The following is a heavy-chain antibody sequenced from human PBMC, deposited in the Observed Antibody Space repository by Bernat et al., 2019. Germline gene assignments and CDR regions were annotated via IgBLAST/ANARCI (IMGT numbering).Heavy chain of an antibody. V-gene: IGHV3-73*01. CDR2: IRSKANSYAT. D-gene: IGHD2-15*01. Sequence: EVQRVESGGGLVQPGGSLKLSCAASGFTFSGSAMHWVRQASGKGLEWVGRIRSKANSYATAYTGSVKGRFNIFRDDSKHTAHLTINSLNTADTAGYYCTNQFVAVAAQNYYLYGTDGRGQGTTVPVPS. J-gene: IGHJ6*02. CDR1: GFTFSGSA. CDR3: TNQFVAVAAQNYYLYGTDG.